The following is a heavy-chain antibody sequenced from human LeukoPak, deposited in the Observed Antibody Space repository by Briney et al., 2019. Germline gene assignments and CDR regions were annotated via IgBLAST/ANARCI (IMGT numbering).Heavy chain of an antibody. Sequence: GASVKVSCKASGGTFSSYAISWVRQAPGQGLEWMGGIIPIFGTANYAQKFQGRVTITADESTSTAYMELGSLRSEDTAVYYCARDRESLEGFDPWGQGTLVTVSS. CDR1: GGTFSSYA. D-gene: IGHD3-10*01. CDR3: ARDRESLEGFDP. V-gene: IGHV1-69*01. J-gene: IGHJ5*02. CDR2: IIPIFGTA.